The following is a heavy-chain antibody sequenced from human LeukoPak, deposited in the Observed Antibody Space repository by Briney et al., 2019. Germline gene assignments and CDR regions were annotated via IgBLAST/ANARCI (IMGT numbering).Heavy chain of an antibody. CDR1: GFTFSSYA. J-gene: IGHJ4*02. CDR3: MRYSYGYFDC. CDR2: IKSKTGGGTT. V-gene: IGHV3-15*01. Sequence: PGGSLRLSCAASGFTFSSYAMSWVRQAPGKGLEWVGRIKSKTGGGTTDYAAPVTGRFTIARDDSKNTLYLQMNSLTTEDTAVYYCMRYSYGYFDCWGQGTLVTVSS. D-gene: IGHD5-18*01.